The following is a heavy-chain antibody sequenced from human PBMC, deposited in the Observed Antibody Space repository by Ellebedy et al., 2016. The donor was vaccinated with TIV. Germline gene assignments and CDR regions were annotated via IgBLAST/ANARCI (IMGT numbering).Heavy chain of an antibody. V-gene: IGHV1-46*01. CDR1: GYTFTSYY. CDR2: INPSGGST. CDR3: ASGSPAGTFDP. J-gene: IGHJ5*02. D-gene: IGHD6-13*01. Sequence: AASVKVSCKASGYTFTSYYMHWVRQAPGQGLEWMGIINPSGGSTSYAQKFQGRVTMTRDTSTSTVYMELSSLRSEDTAVYYYASGSPAGTFDPWGQGTLVTVSS.